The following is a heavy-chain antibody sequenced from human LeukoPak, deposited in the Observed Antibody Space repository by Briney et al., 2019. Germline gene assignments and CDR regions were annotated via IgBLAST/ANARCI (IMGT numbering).Heavy chain of an antibody. CDR3: AKAVAATGHYYFGMDV. Sequence: GRSLRLSCAASGXTFSSYGVHWVRQAPGKGLEWVAVIWFDGSNKYYADSVKGRLTISRDNSKSTLYLQMNSLRAEDTAVYYCAKAVAATGHYYFGMDVWGQGTTVTVSS. CDR2: IWFDGSNK. D-gene: IGHD6-19*01. V-gene: IGHV3-33*06. CDR1: GXTFSSYG. J-gene: IGHJ6*02.